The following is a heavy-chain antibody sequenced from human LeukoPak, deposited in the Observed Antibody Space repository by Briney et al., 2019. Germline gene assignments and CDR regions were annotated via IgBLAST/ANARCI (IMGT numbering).Heavy chain of an antibody. CDR2: ISSSSSYI. J-gene: IGHJ4*02. Sequence: GGSLRLSCAASGFTFSSYNMNRVRQAPGKGLEWVSSISSSSSYIYHADSVKGRFTISRDNAKNSLYLQMNSLRAEDTAVYYCARGLYSSGWYPPHDYWGQGTLVTVSS. V-gene: IGHV3-21*01. CDR1: GFTFSSYN. D-gene: IGHD6-19*01. CDR3: ARGLYSSGWYPPHDY.